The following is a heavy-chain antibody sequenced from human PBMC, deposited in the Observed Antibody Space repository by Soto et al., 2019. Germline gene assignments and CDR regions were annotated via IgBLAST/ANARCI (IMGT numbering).Heavy chain of an antibody. CDR1: GYTFTSYG. J-gene: IGHJ5*02. D-gene: IGHD2-15*01. CDR3: ARARGYCSGGSCYDSYWFDP. V-gene: IGHV1-2*04. CDR2: INPNSGGT. Sequence: ASVKVSCKASGYTFTSYGISWVRQAPGQGLEWMGWINPNSGGTNYAQKFQGWVTMTRDTSISTAYMELSRLRSDDTAVYYCARARGYCSGGSCYDSYWFDPWGQGTLVTVSS.